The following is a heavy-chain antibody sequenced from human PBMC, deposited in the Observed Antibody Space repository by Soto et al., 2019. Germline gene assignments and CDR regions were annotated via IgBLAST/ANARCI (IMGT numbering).Heavy chain of an antibody. J-gene: IGHJ4*02. CDR3: GRHARRDGYNPPDKYYFDY. D-gene: IGHD5-12*01. CDR2: INHSGST. V-gene: IGHV4-34*01. Sequence: SETLSLTCAVYGGSFSGYYWSWIRQPPGKGLEWIGEINHSGSTNYNPSLKSRVTISVDTSKNQFSLKLSSVTAADTAVYYCGRHARRDGYNPPDKYYFDYWGQGTLVTVSS. CDR1: GGSFSGYY.